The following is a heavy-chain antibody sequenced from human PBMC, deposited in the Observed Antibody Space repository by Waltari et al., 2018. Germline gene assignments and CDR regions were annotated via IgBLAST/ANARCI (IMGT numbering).Heavy chain of an antibody. J-gene: IGHJ4*02. Sequence: EVLLVESGGDLVQPGGSLSLSCATSGLGFSQYWMSWVRQSPGKGLEWVATIKHDGTDKYYVDSVKGRFTVSRDNAKSSLYLQMNSLRVEDTAIYYCARDQADGTIAYFEYWGQGTLVTVSS. CDR1: GLGFSQYW. V-gene: IGHV3-7*01. D-gene: IGHD6-13*01. CDR3: ARDQADGTIAYFEY. CDR2: IKHDGTDK.